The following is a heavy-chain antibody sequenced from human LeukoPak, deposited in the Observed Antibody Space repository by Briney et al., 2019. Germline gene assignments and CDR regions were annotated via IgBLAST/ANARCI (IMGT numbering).Heavy chain of an antibody. D-gene: IGHD2-2*01. Sequence: GAPVKVSCKASGGTFSSYAISWVRQAPGQGLEWMGGIIPIFGTANYAQKFQGRVTITTDESTSTAYMELSSLRSEDTAVYYCARGGLVPAAYHFQHWGQGTLVTVSS. CDR1: GGTFSSYA. CDR2: IIPIFGTA. V-gene: IGHV1-69*05. J-gene: IGHJ1*01. CDR3: ARGGLVPAAYHFQH.